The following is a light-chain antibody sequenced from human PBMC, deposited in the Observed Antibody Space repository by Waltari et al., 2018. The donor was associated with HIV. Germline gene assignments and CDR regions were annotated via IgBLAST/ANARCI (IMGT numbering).Light chain of an antibody. V-gene: IGLV1-47*01. CDR1: SSNIGSHF. CDR3: AAWDNYLNAWV. CDR2: EST. Sequence: QSVLTQPPSTSATPGQRVTILCSGASSNIGSHFVSWYQHLPGATPKLLIYESTRRPSGVPDRFSGSESGTSASLAISGLRSEDEADYYCAAWDNYLNAWVFGGGTRVTVL. J-gene: IGLJ3*02.